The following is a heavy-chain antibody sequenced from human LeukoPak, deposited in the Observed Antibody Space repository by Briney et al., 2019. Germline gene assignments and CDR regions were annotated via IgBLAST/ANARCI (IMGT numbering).Heavy chain of an antibody. J-gene: IGHJ3*01. D-gene: IGHD1-14*01. V-gene: IGHV4-59*08. CDR1: GGSINAYY. Sequence: SETLSLTCSVSGGSINAYYWSWIRQPPGKGLEWIAYIYSSGSTNYNPSLKSRVTISVDTSKNQFSLTLSSVTAADMAVHYCARQPGGTAAFDLWGQGTMVTVSS. CDR2: IYSSGST. CDR3: ARQPGGTAAFDL.